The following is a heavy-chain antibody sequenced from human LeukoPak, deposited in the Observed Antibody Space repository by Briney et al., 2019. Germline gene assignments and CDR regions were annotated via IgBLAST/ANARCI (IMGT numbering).Heavy chain of an antibody. Sequence: GRSLRLSCAASGFTFSSYAMHWVRQAPGKGLEWVAVISYDGSNKYYADSVKGRFTISRDNSKNTLYLQMNSLRAEDTAVYYCARDPHSSGWYRPQLDYWGQGTLVTVSS. CDR3: ARDPHSSGWYRPQLDY. D-gene: IGHD6-19*01. J-gene: IGHJ4*02. V-gene: IGHV3-30*04. CDR1: GFTFSSYA. CDR2: ISYDGSNK.